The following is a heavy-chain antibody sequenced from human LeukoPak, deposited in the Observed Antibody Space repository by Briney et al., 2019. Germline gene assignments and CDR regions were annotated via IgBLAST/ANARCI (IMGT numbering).Heavy chain of an antibody. CDR2: IYNSGNT. J-gene: IGHJ4*02. CDR1: GGSISNISYY. D-gene: IGHD2-21*01. Sequence: PSQTLSLACSVSGGSISNISYYWGWIRQPPGKGLEWIGSIYNSGNTYYNPTLKGRVTVSVDRTKNHVPLKMNSVTAADTAVYSCARHVASYDFDYWGQGILVTVSS. CDR3: ARHVASYDFDY. V-gene: IGHV4-39*01.